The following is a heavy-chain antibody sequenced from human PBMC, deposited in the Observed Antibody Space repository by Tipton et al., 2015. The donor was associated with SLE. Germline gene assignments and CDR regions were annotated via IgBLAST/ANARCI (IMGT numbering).Heavy chain of an antibody. D-gene: IGHD3-22*01. J-gene: IGHJ3*02. Sequence: QLVQSGGGLVKPGGSLRLSCAASGFTFSDYYMSWIRQAPGKGLEWVSYISSSSIYTNYADSVKGRFTISRDNAKNSLYLQMNSLRAEDTAVYYCAREGYYDSSGYSDAFDIWGQGTMVTVSS. V-gene: IGHV3-11*05. CDR3: AREGYYDSSGYSDAFDI. CDR1: GFTFSDYY. CDR2: ISSSSIYT.